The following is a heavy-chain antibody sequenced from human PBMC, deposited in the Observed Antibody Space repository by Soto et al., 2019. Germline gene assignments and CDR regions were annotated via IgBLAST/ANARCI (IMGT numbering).Heavy chain of an antibody. J-gene: IGHJ5*02. CDR2: FDPEDGET. CDR1: GYTLTELS. Sequence: ASVNVSCKVSGYTLTELSMHWVRQAPGKGLEWMGGFDPEDGETIYAQKFQGRVTMTEDTSTDTAYMELSSLRSEDTAVYYCATAYRSSTSCLYNWFDPWGQGTLVTVSS. D-gene: IGHD2-2*01. CDR3: ATAYRSSTSCLYNWFDP. V-gene: IGHV1-24*01.